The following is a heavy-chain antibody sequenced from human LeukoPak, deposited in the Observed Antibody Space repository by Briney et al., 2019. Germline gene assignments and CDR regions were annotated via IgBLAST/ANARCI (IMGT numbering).Heavy chain of an antibody. CDR1: GYTFTGYY. V-gene: IGHV1-2*02. CDR3: ARAGVTSGYLFY. J-gene: IGHJ4*02. D-gene: IGHD5-18*01. CDR2: INPNSGGT. Sequence: GASVKVSCKASGYTFTGYYKHWVRQAPGQGLEWMGWINPNSGGTNYAQKFQGRVTMTRDTSISTAYMELSSLRSEDMAVYYCARAGVTSGYLFYWGQGTLVTVSS.